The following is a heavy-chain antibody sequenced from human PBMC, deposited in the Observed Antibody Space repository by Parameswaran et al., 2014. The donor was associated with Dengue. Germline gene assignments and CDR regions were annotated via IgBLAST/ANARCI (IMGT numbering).Heavy chain of an antibody. D-gene: IGHD2-2*01. V-gene: IGHV3-15*01. CDR3: ATYADKMP. J-gene: IGHJ6*02. Sequence: VRQMPGKGLEWVGRIISKAEGGTTDYAAPVKGRFTISRDDSQNTVYLQMNSLKTEDTAVYYCATYADKMPWGQGTTVTVSS. CDR2: IISKAEGGTT.